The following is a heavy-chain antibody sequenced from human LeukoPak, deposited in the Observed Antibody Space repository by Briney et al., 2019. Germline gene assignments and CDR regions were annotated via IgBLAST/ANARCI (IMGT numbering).Heavy chain of an antibody. J-gene: IGHJ6*02. D-gene: IGHD6-19*01. CDR1: GYTFTSYD. V-gene: IGHV7-4-1*02. CDR3: ARAPLIYSSGWLWGDYYYYYGMDV. Sequence: ASVKVSCKASGYTFTSYDINWVRQAPGQGLEWMGWINTNTGNPTYAQGFTGRFVFSLDTSVSTAYLQISSLKAEDTAVYYCARAPLIYSSGWLWGDYYYYYGMDVWGQGTLVTVSS. CDR2: INTNTGNP.